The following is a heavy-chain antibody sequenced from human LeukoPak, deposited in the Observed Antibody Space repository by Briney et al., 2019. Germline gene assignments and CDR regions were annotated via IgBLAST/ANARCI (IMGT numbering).Heavy chain of an antibody. CDR3: ARLSGETYYYDSSGSA. CDR1: GYTFTSYA. CDR2: IIPIFGTA. V-gene: IGHV1-69*13. D-gene: IGHD3-22*01. J-gene: IGHJ4*02. Sequence: ASVKVSCKASGYTFTSYAISWVRQAPGQGLEWMGGIIPIFGTANYAQKFQGRVTITADESTSTAYMELSSLRSEDTAVYYCARLSGETYYYDSSGSAWGQGTLVTVSS.